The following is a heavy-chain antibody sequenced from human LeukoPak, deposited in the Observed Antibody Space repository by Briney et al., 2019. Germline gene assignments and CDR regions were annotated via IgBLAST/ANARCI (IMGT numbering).Heavy chain of an antibody. CDR3: AGDPEVGAF. J-gene: IGHJ4*02. Sequence: GGSLRLSCEASGFTFSNYKMNWVRQAPGKGLEWVAYISSSSSTMFYADSVKGRFTISRDNARNSLYLQMNSLTAEDTAVYYCAGDPEVGAFWGQGTLVTVSS. CDR2: ISSSSSTM. CDR1: GFTFSNYK. D-gene: IGHD1-26*01. V-gene: IGHV3-48*01.